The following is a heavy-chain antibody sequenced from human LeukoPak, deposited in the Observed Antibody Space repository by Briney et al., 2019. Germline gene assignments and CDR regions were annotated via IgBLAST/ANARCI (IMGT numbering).Heavy chain of an antibody. V-gene: IGHV4-39*07. D-gene: IGHD1-26*01. CDR1: GDSISSSNSY. Sequence: SETLSLTCTVSGDSISSSNSYWGWIRQPPGKGLEWIGSMWFGATTSYDPSLKSRVTISIDPSKNQFSLKLSSVTAADAALYYCARGRRGSYFQDYWGQGTLVTVSS. J-gene: IGHJ4*02. CDR2: MWFGATT. CDR3: ARGRRGSYFQDY.